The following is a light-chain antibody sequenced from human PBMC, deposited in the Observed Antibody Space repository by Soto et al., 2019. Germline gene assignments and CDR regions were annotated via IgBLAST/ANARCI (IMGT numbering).Light chain of an antibody. V-gene: IGLV2-14*03. CDR2: DVS. CDR3: RSFTSSRTLNV. J-gene: IGLJ1*01. Sequence: QSALTQPASVSGSPGQSITISCTGTTSDVGGYNYVSWYQQHPGKAPKLIIYDVSNRPSGVSDRFSGSKSGNTASLIISGLQAEDEADYYCRSFTSSRTLNVFGSGTKLTVL. CDR1: TSDVGGYNY.